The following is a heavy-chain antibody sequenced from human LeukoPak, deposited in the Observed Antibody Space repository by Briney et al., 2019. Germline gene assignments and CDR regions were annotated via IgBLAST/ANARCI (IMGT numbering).Heavy chain of an antibody. V-gene: IGHV3-30*18. CDR3: AKGAGYSSSWYLYYFDY. D-gene: IGHD6-13*01. CDR2: ISYDGSNK. Sequence: PGGSLRLSCAASGFTFSSYGMHWVRQAPGKGLEWVAVISYDGSNKYYADSVKGRFTISRDNSKNTLYLQMNSLRAEDTAVYYCAKGAGYSSSWYLYYFDYWGQGTLVPVSS. J-gene: IGHJ4*02. CDR1: GFTFSSYG.